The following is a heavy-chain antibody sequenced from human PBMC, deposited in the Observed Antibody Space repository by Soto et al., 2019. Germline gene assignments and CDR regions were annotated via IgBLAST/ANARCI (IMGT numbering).Heavy chain of an antibody. J-gene: IGHJ6*03. CDR2: IYYSGST. V-gene: IGHV4-59*12. CDR1: GGSISSYY. D-gene: IGHD6-6*01. Sequence: SETLSLTCTVSGGSISSYYWSWIRQPPGKGLEWIGYIYYSGSTNYNPSLKSRVTISVDTSKNQFSLKLSSVTAADTAVYYCARGSIAARRVYYYYYMDVWGKGTTVTVSS. CDR3: ARGSIAARRVYYYYYMDV.